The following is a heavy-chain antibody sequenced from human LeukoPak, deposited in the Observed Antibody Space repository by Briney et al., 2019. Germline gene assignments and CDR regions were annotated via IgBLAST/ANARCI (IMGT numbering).Heavy chain of an antibody. CDR1: GFTFSSYS. V-gene: IGHV3-21*01. CDR2: ISSSSSYI. CDR3: ASEKRGCSSTSCELNWFDP. D-gene: IGHD2-2*01. J-gene: IGHJ5*02. Sequence: AGGSLRLSCAASGFTFSSYSMNWVRQAPGKGLEWVPSISSSSSYIYYADSVKGRFTISRDNAKNSLYLQMNSLRAEDMAVYYCASEKRGCSSTSCELNWFDPWGQGTLVTVSS.